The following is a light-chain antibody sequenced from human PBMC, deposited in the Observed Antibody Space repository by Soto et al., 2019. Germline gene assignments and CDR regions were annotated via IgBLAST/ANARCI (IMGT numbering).Light chain of an antibody. J-gene: IGKJ2*01. CDR1: QIVTSS. Sequence: EIVLTQSPATLSLSPGTGATLSCRASQIVTSSLAWYQQRPGQAPRLLIYDTFTRATGIPARFSAKGAGTVFTLTISSLETEDSAVYFCQLRSDWPPTYTFGQGTKLE. V-gene: IGKV3-11*01. CDR2: DTF. CDR3: QLRSDWPPTYT.